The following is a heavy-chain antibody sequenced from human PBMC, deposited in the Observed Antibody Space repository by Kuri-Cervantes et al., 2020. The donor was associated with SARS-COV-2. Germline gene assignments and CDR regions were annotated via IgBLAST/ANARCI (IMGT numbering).Heavy chain of an antibody. CDR3: AKVRPYSNYANGDLHYLQN. Sequence: GGSLRLSCAASGFPFNKFSMTWVRQAPGKGLEWVSLISRSGDTTDYLESVKGRFTISRDISKNTLYLQMNSLRADDTAVYYCAKVRPYSNYANGDLHYLQNCGQGTLVTVSS. J-gene: IGHJ4*02. CDR2: ISRSGDTT. D-gene: IGHD4-11*01. CDR1: GFPFNKFS. V-gene: IGHV3-23*01.